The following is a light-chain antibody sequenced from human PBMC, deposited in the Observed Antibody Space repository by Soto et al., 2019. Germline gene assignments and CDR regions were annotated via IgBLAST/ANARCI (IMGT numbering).Light chain of an antibody. V-gene: IGLV2-23*01. CDR3: CSFAGSSTPDGV. CDR2: EAS. Sequence: QSALTQPASVSGSPGQSITISCTGTSSDVGTYNLVSWYQRYPGKAPKLMIYEASKRPSGVSNRFSGSKSGNTASLTISGLQAEDEADYYCCSFAGSSTPDGVFGGGTKVTVL. CDR1: SSDVGTYNL. J-gene: IGLJ3*02.